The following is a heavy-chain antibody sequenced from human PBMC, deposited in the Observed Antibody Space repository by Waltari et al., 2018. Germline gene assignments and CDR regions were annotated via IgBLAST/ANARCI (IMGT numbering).Heavy chain of an antibody. Sequence: QVQLQESGPGLVKPSETLSLTCTVSGGSISSDSYYWSWIRQPAGKGLEWVGYIYTSGTTNYNPSLKRRVAISVDTSKNQFSRKLSSLTAADTAVYYCARVGGSSTSPWDFDYWGQGTLVTVSS. CDR2: IYTSGTT. V-gene: IGHV4-61*02. J-gene: IGHJ4*02. CDR1: GGSISSDSYY. CDR3: ARVGGSSTSPWDFDY. D-gene: IGHD2-2*01.